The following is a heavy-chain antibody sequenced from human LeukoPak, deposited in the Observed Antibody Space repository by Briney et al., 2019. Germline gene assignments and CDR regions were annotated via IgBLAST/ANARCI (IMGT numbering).Heavy chain of an antibody. J-gene: IGHJ2*01. Sequence: SETLSLTCTVSGGSISSYYWSWIRQPPGKGLEWIGYIYYSGSTYYNPSLKSRVTISVDTSKNQFSLKLSSVTAADTAVYYCARGGLWFGESARNWYFDLWGRGTLVTLSS. V-gene: IGHV4-59*12. CDR3: ARGGLWFGESARNWYFDL. CDR1: GGSISSYY. CDR2: IYYSGST. D-gene: IGHD3-10*01.